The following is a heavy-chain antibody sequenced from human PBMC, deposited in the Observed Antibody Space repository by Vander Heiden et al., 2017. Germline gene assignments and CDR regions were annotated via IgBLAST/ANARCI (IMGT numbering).Heavy chain of an antibody. CDR3: ASGSYYGMDV. J-gene: IGHJ6*02. V-gene: IGHV3-23*01. CDR2: VSADGGTT. Sequence: EAQLLASGGDIVQPGGSLSLSCAASGFTFSSFVMSWVRQAPGKGLEWVSSVSADGGTTYYADSVKGRFTISRDNSKNRLYLDVNSLGAEDTAVYFAASGSYYGMDVWGRGTTVSVSS. D-gene: IGHD5-12*01. CDR1: GFTFSSFV.